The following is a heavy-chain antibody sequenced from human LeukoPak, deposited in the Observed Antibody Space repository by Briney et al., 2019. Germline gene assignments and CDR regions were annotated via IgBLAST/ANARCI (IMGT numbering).Heavy chain of an antibody. V-gene: IGHV4-59*08. Sequence: PSETLSLTCTVSGGSISSYYWSWIRQPPGKGLEWVGYIYYSGSTNYNPSLKSRVTISVDTSKNQFSLKLSSVTAADTAVYYCARKLGGYSYGYWDYWGQGTLVTVSS. CDR1: GGSISSYY. D-gene: IGHD5-18*01. J-gene: IGHJ4*02. CDR2: IYYSGST. CDR3: ARKLGGYSYGYWDY.